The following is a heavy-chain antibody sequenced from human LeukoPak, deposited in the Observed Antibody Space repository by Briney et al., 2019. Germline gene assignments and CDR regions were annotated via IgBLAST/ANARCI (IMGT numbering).Heavy chain of an antibody. Sequence: GGSLRLSCAASGFTFSDYYMSWIRQAPGKGLEWVSYISSSGSTIYYADSVKGRFTISRDNAKNSLYLQMSSLRAEDTALYYCAKDSSGYYNWYFDLWGRGTLVTVSS. CDR1: GFTFSDYY. V-gene: IGHV3-11*01. D-gene: IGHD3-22*01. CDR2: ISSSGSTI. CDR3: AKDSSGYYNWYFDL. J-gene: IGHJ2*01.